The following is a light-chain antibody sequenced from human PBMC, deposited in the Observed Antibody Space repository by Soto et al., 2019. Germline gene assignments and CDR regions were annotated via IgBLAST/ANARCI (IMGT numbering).Light chain of an antibody. V-gene: IGLV2-14*01. CDR1: NTDVGGYKY. CDR2: EFR. J-gene: IGLJ1*01. CDR3: SSYTRARTYV. Sequence: QSALTQPASVSGSPGQSITISCTGTNTDVGGYKYVSWYQHHPGKAPKLILYEFRNRPSGVSNRFSGSKSGNTASLTISGLQADDGAEYFCSSYTRARTYVFGSGTKGTVL.